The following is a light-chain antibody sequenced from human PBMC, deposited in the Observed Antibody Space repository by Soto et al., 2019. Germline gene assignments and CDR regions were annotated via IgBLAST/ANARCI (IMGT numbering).Light chain of an antibody. V-gene: IGKV3-20*01. CDR1: QSVSSSY. Sequence: EIVLTQSPGTLSLSPGERATLSCRASQSVSSSYLAWYQQKPGQAPRLLIYGTSKRATGIADRFSGSGSGTDFTLTISRLEPEDFAVYYCQQYDRSPWTFGQGTKVEIK. CDR2: GTS. CDR3: QQYDRSPWT. J-gene: IGKJ1*01.